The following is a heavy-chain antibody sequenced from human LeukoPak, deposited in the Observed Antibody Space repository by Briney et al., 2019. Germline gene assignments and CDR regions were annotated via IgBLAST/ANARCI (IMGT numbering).Heavy chain of an antibody. CDR1: GGSISSGTYY. V-gene: IGHV4-39*01. CDR2: IYYSGRT. J-gene: IGHJ2*01. CDR3: ARHYSPPGALYWYFDL. D-gene: IGHD6-13*01. Sequence: PSETLSLTCIVSGGSISSGTYYWGWIRQPPGKGLEWIGTIYYSGRTYNNPSLKSRVTISVDTSKNQFSLRLSSVTAADTTLYYCARHYSPPGALYWYFDLWGRGTLVTVSS.